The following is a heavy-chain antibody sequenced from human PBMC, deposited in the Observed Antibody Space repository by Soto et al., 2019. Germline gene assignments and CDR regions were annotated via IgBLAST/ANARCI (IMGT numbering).Heavy chain of an antibody. Sequence: ESGGGLVQPGRSLRLSCAASGFIFDDYAMHWVRQAPGKGLEWVSGISWNSGSKGYADSVKGRFTISRDNTKNSLFLQMKSLRAEDTALYYCAKERGDDYRDYVLDYWGQGTLVTVSP. D-gene: IGHD3-16*01. CDR1: GFIFDDYA. CDR3: AKERGDDYRDYVLDY. J-gene: IGHJ4*02. V-gene: IGHV3-9*01. CDR2: ISWNSGSK.